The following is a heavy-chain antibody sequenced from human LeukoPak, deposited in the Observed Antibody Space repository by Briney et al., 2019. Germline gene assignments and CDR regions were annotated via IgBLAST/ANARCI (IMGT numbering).Heavy chain of an antibody. CDR2: ISAYNGNT. J-gene: IGHJ4*02. V-gene: IGHV1-18*01. CDR3: AREGLGNYYYDYVWGSSLDFDY. CDR1: GYTFTSYG. D-gene: IGHD3-16*01. Sequence: ASVKVSCKASGYTFTSYGISWVRQAPGQGLEWMGWISAYNGNTNYAQKLQGRVTMTTDTSTSTAYMELRSLRSDDTAVYYCAREGLGNYYYDYVWGSSLDFDYWGQGTLVTVSS.